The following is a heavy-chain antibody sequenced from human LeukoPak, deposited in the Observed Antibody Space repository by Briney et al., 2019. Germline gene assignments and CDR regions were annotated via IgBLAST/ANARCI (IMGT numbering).Heavy chain of an antibody. V-gene: IGHV3-21*01. CDR3: ARGPDRRYFDL. D-gene: IGHD3-22*01. CDR2: ISSSSTYI. Sequence: GGSLGLSCAASGFTFSSYSMNWVRQAPGKGLEWVSSISSSSTYIYYADSVKGRFTISRDNAKNSLYLQMNSLRAEDTAVYYCARGPDRRYFDLWGRGTLVTVSS. J-gene: IGHJ2*01. CDR1: GFTFSSYS.